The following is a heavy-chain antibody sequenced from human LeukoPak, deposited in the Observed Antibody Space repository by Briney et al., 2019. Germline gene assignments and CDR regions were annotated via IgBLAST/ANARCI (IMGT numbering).Heavy chain of an antibody. Sequence: SQTQSLTCTVSGGSISSGGYYWSWIRQHPGKGLEWIGYIYYSGSTYYNPSLKSRVTISVDTSKNQFSLKLSSVTAADTAVYYCARSEGDGDYVFDYWGQGTLVTVSS. V-gene: IGHV4-31*03. CDR3: ARSEGDGDYVFDY. J-gene: IGHJ4*02. D-gene: IGHD4-17*01. CDR1: GGSISSGGYY. CDR2: IYYSGST.